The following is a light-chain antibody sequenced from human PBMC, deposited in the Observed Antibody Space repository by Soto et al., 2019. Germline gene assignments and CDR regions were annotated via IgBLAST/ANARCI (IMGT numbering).Light chain of an antibody. CDR2: DAS. CDR1: QSISSW. Sequence: DIQMTQSPSTLSASVGDRVTITCRASQSISSWLAWYQQKPGKAPKLLIFDASTGESGVPSRFSGSGSGTDFILTISSLQPDDFATYYCQQYNTYSLTFGEGTKVEI. V-gene: IGKV1-5*01. J-gene: IGKJ1*01. CDR3: QQYNTYSLT.